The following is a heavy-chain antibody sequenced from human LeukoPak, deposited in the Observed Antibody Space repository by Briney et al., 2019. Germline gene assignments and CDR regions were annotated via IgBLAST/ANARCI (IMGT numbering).Heavy chain of an antibody. Sequence: PGGSLRLSCVASGFTLNRYSMNWVRQAPGKGLEWVSSISSDSSYRYYAGSVKGRFTISRDNAKNSLYLQLNSLSAADTAVYYCARSDKIGYIARECDFRRFDLWGRGTLVTVSS. D-gene: IGHD3-22*01. J-gene: IGHJ2*01. CDR2: ISSDSSYR. CDR3: ARSDKIGYIARECDFRRFDL. V-gene: IGHV3-21*01. CDR1: GFTLNRYS.